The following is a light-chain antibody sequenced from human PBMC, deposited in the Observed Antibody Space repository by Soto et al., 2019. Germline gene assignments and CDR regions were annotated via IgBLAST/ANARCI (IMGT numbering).Light chain of an antibody. Sequence: IVLTESPGTLSLSPGDRATLSCRPSQSVTTQLAWYQQKPGQAPRXVIHGASSRATGVPDRSTGSGAGTDFTLSISRLEPEDFEVDDCQQYGGSTRTFGQGTKVDIK. CDR2: GAS. CDR3: QQYGGSTRT. V-gene: IGKV3-20*01. J-gene: IGKJ1*01. CDR1: QSVTTQ.